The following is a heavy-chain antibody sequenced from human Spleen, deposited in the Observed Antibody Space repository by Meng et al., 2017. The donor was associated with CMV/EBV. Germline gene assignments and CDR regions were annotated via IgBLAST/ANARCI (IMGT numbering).Heavy chain of an antibody. D-gene: IGHD2-15*01. J-gene: IGHJ6*02. CDR1: GGTFSSYA. V-gene: IGHV1-18*01. Sequence: ASVKVSCKASGGTFSSYAISWVRQAPGQGLEWMGWVGGCDGDTNYAPELQGRVTMTTDTSTNTAYMEFRSLRSDDTALYYCARDRAAVGYYYYTMDAWGQGTTVTVSS. CDR3: ARDRAAVGYYYYTMDA. CDR2: VGGCDGDT.